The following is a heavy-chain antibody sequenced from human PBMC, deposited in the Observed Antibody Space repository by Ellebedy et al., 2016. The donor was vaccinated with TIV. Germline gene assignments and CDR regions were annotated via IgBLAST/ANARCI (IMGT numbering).Heavy chain of an antibody. Sequence: SGPTLVXPTETLTLTCTVSGFSLSSASMGVSWIRQPPGKALEWLAHIFSNDERSYSTSLKTRLTISKDTSKSQVVLSLTNMDPVDTATYYCARSKIQVAGTGIDYWGRGTLVTVSS. CDR3: ARSKIQVAGTGIDY. J-gene: IGHJ4*02. CDR2: IFSNDER. D-gene: IGHD2-15*01. V-gene: IGHV2-26*01. CDR1: GFSLSSASMG.